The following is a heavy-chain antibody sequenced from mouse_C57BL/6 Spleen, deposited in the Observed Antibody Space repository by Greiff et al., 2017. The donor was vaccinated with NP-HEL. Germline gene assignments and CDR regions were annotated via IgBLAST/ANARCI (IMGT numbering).Heavy chain of an antibody. J-gene: IGHJ2*01. CDR1: GYTFTDYY. CDR2: INPNNGGT. D-gene: IGHD1-1*01. V-gene: IGHV1-26*01. Sequence: EVQLQQSGPELVKPGASVKISCKASGYTFTDYYMNWVKQSPGKSLEWIGDINPNNGGTSYNQKFKGKATLTVDKSSSTAYMELRSLTSEDSAVYYCAKTYYCGFDYWGQGTTLTVSS. CDR3: AKTYYCGFDY.